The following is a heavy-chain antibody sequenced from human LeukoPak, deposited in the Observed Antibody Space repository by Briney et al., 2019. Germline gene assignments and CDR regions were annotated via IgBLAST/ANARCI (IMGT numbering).Heavy chain of an antibody. V-gene: IGHV1-69*04. CDR3: ARDGTAVAGDFDY. J-gene: IGHJ4*02. Sequence: SVKVSCKASGGDFSNYAISWVRQAPGQDLEWMGRIIPIINTASYVEKFQGRVTITADKFTTTAYMELSSLRSDDTAVYYCARDGTAVAGDFDYWGQGTLATVSS. CDR2: IIPIINTA. D-gene: IGHD6-19*01. CDR1: GGDFSNYA.